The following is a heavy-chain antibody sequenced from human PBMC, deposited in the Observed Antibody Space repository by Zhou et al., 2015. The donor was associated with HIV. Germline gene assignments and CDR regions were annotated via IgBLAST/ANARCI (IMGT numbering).Heavy chain of an antibody. J-gene: IGHJ3*02. D-gene: IGHD6-19*01. CDR1: GGTFSSYA. Sequence: QVQLVQSGAEVKKPGSSVKVSCKASGGTFSSYAISWVRQAPGQGLEWMGGIIPIFGTANYAQKFQGRVTITADESTSTAYMELSSLRSEDTAVYYCARGRQWLNRVTDHDAFDIWGQGTMVTVSS. CDR3: ARGRQWLNRVTDHDAFDI. V-gene: IGHV1-69*01. CDR2: IIPIFGTA.